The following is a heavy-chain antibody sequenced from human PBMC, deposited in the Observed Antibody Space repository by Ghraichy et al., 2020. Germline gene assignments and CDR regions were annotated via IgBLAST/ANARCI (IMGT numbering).Heavy chain of an antibody. CDR2: ILNDGNE. J-gene: IGHJ4*02. V-gene: IGHV3-30*18. Sequence: GGSLRLSCGASGFSFSSYGMHWVRQAPGKGLEWVAVILNDGNEYYSDSVKGRFTISRDNSKNTLYLQMNSLRAEDTAVYYCAKVLDSSGEDLWGQGTLVTVSS. CDR1: GFSFSSYG. D-gene: IGHD3-22*01. CDR3: AKVLDSSGEDL.